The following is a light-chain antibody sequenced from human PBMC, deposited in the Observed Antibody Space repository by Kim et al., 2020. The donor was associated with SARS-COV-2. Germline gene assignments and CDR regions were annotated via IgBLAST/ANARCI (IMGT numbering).Light chain of an antibody. J-gene: IGKJ2*01. CDR1: QSVSSSY. CDR3: QQYGSSLYT. Sequence: EIVLTQSPGTLSLSPGERATLSCRASQSVSSSYLAWYQQKPGQAPRLLIYGASSRATGIPDRFNGSGSGTDFTLTISRLEPEDFAVYYCQQYGSSLYTFGQGTKLEI. CDR2: GAS. V-gene: IGKV3-20*01.